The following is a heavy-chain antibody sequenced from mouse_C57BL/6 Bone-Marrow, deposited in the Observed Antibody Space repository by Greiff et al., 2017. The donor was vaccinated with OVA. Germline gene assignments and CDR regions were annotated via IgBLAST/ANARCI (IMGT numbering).Heavy chain of an antibody. D-gene: IGHD2-1*01. Sequence: QVQLQQPGAELVKPGASVKLSCKASGYTFTSYWMHWVKQRPGQGLEWIGMIHPNRGSTTYNEKFKSKATLTVDKSSSTAYMQLSSLTSEDSAVYYCARKGIYYGYAMDYWGQGTSVTVSS. J-gene: IGHJ4*01. CDR1: GYTFTSYW. V-gene: IGHV1-64*01. CDR2: IHPNRGST. CDR3: ARKGIYYGYAMDY.